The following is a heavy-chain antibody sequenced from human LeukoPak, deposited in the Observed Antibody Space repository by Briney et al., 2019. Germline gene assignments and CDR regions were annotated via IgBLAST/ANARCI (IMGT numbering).Heavy chain of an antibody. CDR1: GFTFSSYW. V-gene: IGHV3-74*01. Sequence: GGSLRLSCAASGFTFSSYWMHWVRQAPGKGLVWVSRINSDGSSTSYADSVKGRFTISRDNAKNTLYLQMNSLRAEDTAVYYCARERRDLNWFDPWGQGTLVTVSS. J-gene: IGHJ5*02. CDR3: ARERRDLNWFDP. CDR2: INSDGSST.